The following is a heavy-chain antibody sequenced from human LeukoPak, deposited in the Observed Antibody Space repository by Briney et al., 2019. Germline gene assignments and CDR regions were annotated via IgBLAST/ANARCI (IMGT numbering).Heavy chain of an antibody. CDR3: AKDLWQIRDLVFDY. CDR1: GFTVSNNY. CDR2: IYSNGNT. Sequence: PGGSLRLSCAASGFTVSNNYMSWVRQAPGKGLEWVSVIYSNGNTYYADSVKGRFTISRDNSKNTLYLQMNSLRAEDTAVYYCAKDLWQIRDLVFDYWGQGTLVTVSS. J-gene: IGHJ4*02. D-gene: IGHD5-18*01. V-gene: IGHV3-66*03.